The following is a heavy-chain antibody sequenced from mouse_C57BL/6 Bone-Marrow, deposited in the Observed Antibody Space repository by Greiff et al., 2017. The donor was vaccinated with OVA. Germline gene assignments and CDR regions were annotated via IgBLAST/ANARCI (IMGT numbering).Heavy chain of an antibody. CDR1: GYTFTDYN. J-gene: IGHJ4*01. Sequence: EVQLQQSGPELVKPGASVKMSCKASGYTFTDYNMHWVKQSHGKSLEWIGYINPNNGGTSYIQKFKGKATLTVNKSSSTAYMELRSLTSEDSAVYYCARSRYYLYAMDYWGQGTSVTVSS. D-gene: IGHD1-1*01. CDR3: ARSRYYLYAMDY. V-gene: IGHV1-22*01. CDR2: INPNNGGT.